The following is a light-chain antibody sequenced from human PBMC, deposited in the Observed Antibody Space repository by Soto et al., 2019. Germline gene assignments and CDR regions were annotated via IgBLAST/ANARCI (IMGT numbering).Light chain of an antibody. V-gene: IGLV1-40*01. CDR1: SSNIGAGYD. CDR2: GYS. Sequence: QSVLTQPPSVSGAPGQRVTISCTGGSSNIGAGYDVHWYQQLPGTAPKLLIFGYSNRPSGLPDRFSGSKSGTSASLAITGLQAEDEADYYCQSYDSSLEVFGGGTQLTVL. CDR3: QSYDSSLEV. J-gene: IGLJ2*01.